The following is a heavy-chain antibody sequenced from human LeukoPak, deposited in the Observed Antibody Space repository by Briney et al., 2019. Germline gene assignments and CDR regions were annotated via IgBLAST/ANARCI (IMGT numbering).Heavy chain of an antibody. Sequence: GGSLRLSCVASGFSLTSYAMSWVRQAPGKGLEWVANINQDGSAKDYGGSVEGRFTISRDNAKNSLYLQMNSLTAEDTAVYFCASAPNENYFDFWGQGTLVTVSS. CDR1: GFSLTSYA. CDR2: INQDGSAK. J-gene: IGHJ4*02. V-gene: IGHV3-7*01. CDR3: ASAPNENYFDF.